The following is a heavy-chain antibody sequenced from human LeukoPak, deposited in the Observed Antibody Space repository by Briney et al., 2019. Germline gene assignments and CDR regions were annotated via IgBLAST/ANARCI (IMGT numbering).Heavy chain of an antibody. CDR1: GYIFTNYW. CDR2: IYPGDSDT. J-gene: IGHJ6*03. D-gene: IGHD6-13*01. Sequence: GESLKISCKGSGYIFTNYWIGWVRQMPGKGLEWMGIIYPGDSDTRYSPSFQGQVTISADKSISTAYLQWSSLKASDTAMYYCARYSSSWSPYYYYYMDVWGKGTTVTVSS. V-gene: IGHV5-51*01. CDR3: ARYSSSWSPYYYYYMDV.